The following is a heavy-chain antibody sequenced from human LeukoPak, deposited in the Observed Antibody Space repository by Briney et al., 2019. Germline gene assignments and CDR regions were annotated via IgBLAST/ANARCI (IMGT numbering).Heavy chain of an antibody. CDR2: ISGSGDNT. D-gene: IGHD3-10*01. J-gene: IGHJ4*02. CDR1: GFTFSSYA. Sequence: PGGSLRLSCAASGFTFSSYAMSWVRQAPGKGLQWVSGISGSGDNTYYADSVKGRFTISRDNSKNTLYLQMNSLRAEDTAVYYCAKDWKGVRPYDNWGQGILVTVSS. CDR3: AKDWKGVRPYDN. V-gene: IGHV3-23*01.